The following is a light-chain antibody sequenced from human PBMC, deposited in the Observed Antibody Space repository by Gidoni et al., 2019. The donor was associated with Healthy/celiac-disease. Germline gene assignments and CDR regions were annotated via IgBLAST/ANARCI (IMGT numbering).Light chain of an antibody. Sequence: DIQMTQSPSTLSASVGDRVTITFRASQSIISWLAWYQQKPGKAPKLLIYKESSLESGVPSRFSGSGYGTEFTFTISRLQPDDFATYYCQHFDTFGKGTKVEIK. V-gene: IGKV1-5*03. CDR1: QSIISW. CDR2: KES. CDR3: QHFDT. J-gene: IGKJ1*01.